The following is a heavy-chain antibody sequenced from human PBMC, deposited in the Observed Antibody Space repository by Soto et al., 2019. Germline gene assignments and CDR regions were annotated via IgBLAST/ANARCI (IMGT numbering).Heavy chain of an antibody. Sequence: QVQLVQSGAEVKKPGASVKVSCKASGYTFTGYYMHWVRQAPGQGLEWMGWINPNSGGTNYAQKLQGWVTMTRDTSISTAYMELSRLRSDDTAVYYCARVRIAAAGLYNYFDYWGQGTLVTVSS. J-gene: IGHJ4*02. CDR1: GYTFTGYY. V-gene: IGHV1-2*04. D-gene: IGHD6-13*01. CDR3: ARVRIAAAGLYNYFDY. CDR2: INPNSGGT.